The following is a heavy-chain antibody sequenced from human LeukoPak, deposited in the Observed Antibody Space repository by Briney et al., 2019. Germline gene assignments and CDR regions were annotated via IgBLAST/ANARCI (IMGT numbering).Heavy chain of an antibody. Sequence: SETLSLTCTVSGGSISSYYWSWIRQPAGKGLEWIGRIYTSGSTNYNPSLKSRVTMSVDTSKNQFSLKLSSVTAADTAAYYCARGGEAGTDYYYYMDVWGKGTTVTISS. CDR3: ARGGEAGTDYYYYMDV. J-gene: IGHJ6*03. V-gene: IGHV4-4*07. CDR1: GGSISSYY. D-gene: IGHD6-13*01. CDR2: IYTSGST.